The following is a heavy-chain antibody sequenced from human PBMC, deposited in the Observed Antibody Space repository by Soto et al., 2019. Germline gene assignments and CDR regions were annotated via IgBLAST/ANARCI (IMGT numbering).Heavy chain of an antibody. CDR3: ASGYGGNSGLDY. V-gene: IGHV4-31*03. CDR2: IYYSGGT. CDR1: GGSIRSGGYY. J-gene: IGHJ4*02. Sequence: QVQLQESGPGLVEPSQTLSLTCTVSGGSIRSGGYYWSWIRQQPGKGLEWIGYIYYSGGTDYNPSLKSRVTISVDTSKNQCSLKLSSVTAADTAVYYCASGYGGNSGLDYWGQGTLVTVSS. D-gene: IGHD2-21*02.